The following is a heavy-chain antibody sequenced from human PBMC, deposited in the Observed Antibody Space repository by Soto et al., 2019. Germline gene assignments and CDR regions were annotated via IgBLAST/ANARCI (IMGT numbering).Heavy chain of an antibody. J-gene: IGHJ6*02. Sequence: GGSLRLCCAASGFTFSSYAMHWVRQAPGKGLERMQGLFYHGSNKYYADSVKGRFTISRDNSKNTLYLQMHSLRAEDTAVYYCARGGGATYYDFWSGYYFDGMDVWGQGTTVTVSS. CDR1: GFTFSSYA. CDR2: LFYHGSNK. V-gene: IGHV3-30-3*01. CDR3: ARGGGATYYDFWSGYYFDGMDV. D-gene: IGHD3-3*01.